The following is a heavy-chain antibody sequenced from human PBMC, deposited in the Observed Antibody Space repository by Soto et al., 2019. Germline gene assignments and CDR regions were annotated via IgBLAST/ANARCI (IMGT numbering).Heavy chain of an antibody. D-gene: IGHD1-1*01. CDR3: ADTFGRNWLLDY. V-gene: IGHV3-23*01. Sequence: EVRLLESGGGLVQPEGSLRISCEGSGFIFSDYGIRWVRQSPEKGLQWVSAMSGSGGSRYYADSVKGRFTISRDNSSNPVYLQMSSLRGDDTAIYYCADTFGRNWLLDYWGQGTLVTVCS. CDR2: MSGSGGSR. J-gene: IGHJ4*02. CDR1: GFIFSDYG.